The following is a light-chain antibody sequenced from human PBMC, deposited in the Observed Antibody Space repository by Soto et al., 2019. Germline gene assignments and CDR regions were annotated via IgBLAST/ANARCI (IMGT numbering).Light chain of an antibody. V-gene: IGKV3-15*01. CDR3: QQYNNWPPSII. CDR2: GAS. Sequence: EIVLTQSPGTLSLSPGERATLSCRASQSVSNNYLAWYQQKPGQAPRLLIYGASTRATDTPVRFRGSGSGTEFTLTISSLQSEDFAVYYCQQYNNWPPSIIFGQGTRLEI. CDR1: QSVSNN. J-gene: IGKJ5*01.